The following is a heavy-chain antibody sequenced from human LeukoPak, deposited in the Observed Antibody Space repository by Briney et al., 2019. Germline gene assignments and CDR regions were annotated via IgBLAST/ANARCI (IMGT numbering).Heavy chain of an antibody. V-gene: IGHV3-23*01. CDR3: ATRGVVIRVILVGFHKEAYYFDS. CDR1: GITLSNYG. D-gene: IGHD3-22*01. Sequence: GGSLRLSCAVSGITLSNYGMSWVRQAPGKGLEWVAGISGSGGGTDYADSVKGRFTISRDNPKNTLYLQMNSLRAEDTAVYFCATRGVVIRVILVGFHKEAYYFDSWGQGALVTVSS. CDR2: ISGSGGGT. J-gene: IGHJ4*02.